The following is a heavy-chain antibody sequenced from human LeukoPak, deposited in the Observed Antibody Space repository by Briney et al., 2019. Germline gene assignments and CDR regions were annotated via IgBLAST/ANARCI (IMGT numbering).Heavy chain of an antibody. D-gene: IGHD6-19*01. J-gene: IGHJ4*02. V-gene: IGHV1-2*02. CDR1: GYTFTGYY. Sequence: GASVKVSCKASGYTFTGYYMHWVRQAPGQGLEWMGWINPNSGGTNYAQKFQGRVTMTRDTSISTAYMELSRLRSDDTAVYYCARELRAAVAGIDYWGKGTLVTVSS. CDR2: INPNSGGT. CDR3: ARELRAAVAGIDY.